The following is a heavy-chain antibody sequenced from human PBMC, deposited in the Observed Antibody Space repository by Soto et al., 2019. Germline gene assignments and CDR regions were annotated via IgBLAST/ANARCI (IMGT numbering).Heavy chain of an antibody. CDR1: GYIFTSYD. V-gene: IGHV1-8*01. CDR2: MNPNSANT. D-gene: IGHD3-10*01. Sequence: ASVKVSCKASGYIFTSYDINWVRQATGQGLEWLGWMNPNSANTGYAQKFQGRVSMTRNTSINTAYMELRSLRSDDTAVYYCATSKGELLWFGELLQPFDYWGQGTLVTVSS. J-gene: IGHJ4*02. CDR3: ATSKGELLWFGELLQPFDY.